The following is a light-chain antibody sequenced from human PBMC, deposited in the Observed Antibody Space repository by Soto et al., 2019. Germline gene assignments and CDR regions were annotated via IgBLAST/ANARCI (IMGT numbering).Light chain of an antibody. V-gene: IGKV3-15*01. CDR3: QQYNNWPPLT. J-gene: IGKJ4*01. CDR1: QSVSSN. Sequence: EIMITQSPATLSVSPGERATLSCRASQSVSSNLAWYQQKPGQAPRLLIYGASTRATGIPARFSGSGSGTEFTLTISSLQSEEFAVYYCQQYNNWPPLTFGGGTKVEIK. CDR2: GAS.